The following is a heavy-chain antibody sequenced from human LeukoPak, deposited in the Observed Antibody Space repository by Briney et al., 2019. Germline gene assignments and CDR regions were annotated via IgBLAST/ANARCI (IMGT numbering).Heavy chain of an antibody. J-gene: IGHJ4*02. Sequence: PGGSLRLSCAASGFTFISFAMNWVRQAPGKGLVGVSGITGSSDSTFYADSVKGRFTISRDNSKNTLFLQMNTLRADDTAVYYCAKGAGGSGRCWGQGTLVTVSS. V-gene: IGHV3-23*01. CDR2: ITGSSDST. CDR3: AKGAGGSGRC. D-gene: IGHD1-26*01. CDR1: GFTFISFA.